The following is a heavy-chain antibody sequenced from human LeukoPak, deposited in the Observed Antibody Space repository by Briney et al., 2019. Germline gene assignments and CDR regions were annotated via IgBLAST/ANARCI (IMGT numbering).Heavy chain of an antibody. CDR3: ARGPLLSSYSRGLVDY. J-gene: IGHJ4*02. D-gene: IGHD6-25*01. CDR1: GYTFTSYD. V-gene: IGHV1-8*01. Sequence: ASVKLSCKASGYTFTSYDINWVRQATGQGLEWMGWMNPNSGNTGYAQKFQGRVTMTRNTSISTAYMDVSSLRSEDTAVYYCARGPLLSSYSRGLVDYWGQGTLVTVSS. CDR2: MNPNSGNT.